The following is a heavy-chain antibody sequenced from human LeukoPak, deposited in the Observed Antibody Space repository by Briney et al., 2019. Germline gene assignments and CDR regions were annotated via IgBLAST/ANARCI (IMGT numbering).Heavy chain of an antibody. J-gene: IGHJ6*02. CDR1: GFTVSSNY. V-gene: IGHV3-23*01. Sequence: GGSLRLSCAASGFTVSSNYMSWVRQAPGKGLEWVSAISGSGGSTYYADSVKGRFTISRDNSKNTLYLQMNSLRAEDTAVYYCAKDTVTIFGVVINYYYYGMDVWGQGTTVTVSS. CDR3: AKDTVTIFGVVINYYYYGMDV. CDR2: ISGSGGST. D-gene: IGHD3-3*01.